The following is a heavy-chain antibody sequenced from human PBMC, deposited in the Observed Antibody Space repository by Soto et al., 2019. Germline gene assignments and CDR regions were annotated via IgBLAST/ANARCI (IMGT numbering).Heavy chain of an antibody. J-gene: IGHJ4*02. D-gene: IGHD3-22*01. CDR3: ARWEVVTGLDY. Sequence: LRLSCAASGFTFSTSEMSWVRQAPGKGLEWISHISSSGGTTYYADSVKGRFTISRDNANHSLFPQMNSLRVADTAVYYCARWEVVTGLDYWGQGTLVTVSS. CDR2: ISSSGGTT. CDR1: GFTFSTSE. V-gene: IGHV3-48*03.